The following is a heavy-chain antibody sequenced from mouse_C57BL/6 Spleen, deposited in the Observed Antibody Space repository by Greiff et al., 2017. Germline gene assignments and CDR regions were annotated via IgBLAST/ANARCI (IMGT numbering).Heavy chain of an antibody. J-gene: IGHJ2*01. CDR2: IYPRDGST. Sequence: VQLQESDAELVKPGASVKISCKVSGYTFTDHTIHWMKQRPEQGLAWIGYIYPRDGSTKYNEKFKGKATLTADKSSSTAYMQLNSLTSEDSAVYFCARWAYYGFYYFDYWGQGTTLTVSS. CDR3: ARWAYYGFYYFDY. D-gene: IGHD1-1*01. CDR1: GYTFTDHT. V-gene: IGHV1-78*01.